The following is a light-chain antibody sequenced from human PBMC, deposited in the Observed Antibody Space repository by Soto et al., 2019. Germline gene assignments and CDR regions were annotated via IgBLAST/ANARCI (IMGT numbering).Light chain of an antibody. V-gene: IGKV1-12*01. J-gene: IGKJ4*01. CDR3: QQANRWPLA. Sequence: DIQMTQSPTSVSASVGDRVSITSRASQGISSWLARYQQKPGGAPKFLIYTGCNVRSGVPSRFSGTGSGTDFTHIISSLQPADVATYYCQQANRWPLAFGGGTKVEIK. CDR1: QGISSW. CDR2: TGC.